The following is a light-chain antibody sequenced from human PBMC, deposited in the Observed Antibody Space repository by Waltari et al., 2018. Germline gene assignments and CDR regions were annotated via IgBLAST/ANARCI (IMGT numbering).Light chain of an antibody. J-gene: IGKJ2*01. V-gene: IGKV1-5*01. CDR2: HAS. CDR1: QCISSW. Sequence: DTQMTQSPSTLSASVGDTVTITCRDSQCISSWLAWYQQKPGKAPKLLIFHASRLESSVPSRFCGGGAGVEFTLTISSLQPDDFATYYCQQYDTYPIYTFGQGTKLEIK. CDR3: QQYDTYPIYT.